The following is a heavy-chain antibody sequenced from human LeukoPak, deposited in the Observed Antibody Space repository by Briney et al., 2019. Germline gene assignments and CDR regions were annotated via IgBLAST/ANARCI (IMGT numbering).Heavy chain of an antibody. J-gene: IGHJ4*02. CDR2: ISGSGGST. CDR3: AKDQTYYYDSSGYH. Sequence: GGSLRLSCAASGFTFSSYAMSWVRQAPGKGLEWVSAISGSGGSTYYADSVKGRFTISRDNSKNTLYLQMNSLRAEDTAAYYCAKDQTYYYDSSGYHWGQGTLVTVSS. CDR1: GFTFSSYA. D-gene: IGHD3-22*01. V-gene: IGHV3-23*01.